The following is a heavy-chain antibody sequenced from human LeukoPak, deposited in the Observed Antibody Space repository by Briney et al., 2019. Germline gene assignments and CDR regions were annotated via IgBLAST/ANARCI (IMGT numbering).Heavy chain of an antibody. V-gene: IGHV5-51*01. J-gene: IGHJ6*03. Sequence: GESLKISCKGSGYRFTSYWIGWVRQMPGKGLEWMGIIYPGDSDTRYSPSFQGQVTISADKSISTAYLQWSSLKASDTAMYYCARCLGYYGSGRHSYYYYCMDVWGKGTTVTISS. CDR1: GYRFTSYW. CDR2: IYPGDSDT. D-gene: IGHD3-10*01. CDR3: ARCLGYYGSGRHSYYYYCMDV.